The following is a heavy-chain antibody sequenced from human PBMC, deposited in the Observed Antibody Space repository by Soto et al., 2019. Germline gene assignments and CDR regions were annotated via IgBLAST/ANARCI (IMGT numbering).Heavy chain of an antibody. Sequence: QVQLQESGPGLLKPSQTLSLTCSVSGDSISRDGNYWSWIRQHPGKGLEWIGYIYYSGSAYYNPSLASRVSLSLDTSNHQFSLRLNSVTAADTAVYYCSRGPYTSSSSFSDYWGQGTLVTVSS. D-gene: IGHD6-6*01. J-gene: IGHJ4*02. V-gene: IGHV4-31*03. CDR1: GDSISRDGNY. CDR2: IYYSGSA. CDR3: SRGPYTSSSSFSDY.